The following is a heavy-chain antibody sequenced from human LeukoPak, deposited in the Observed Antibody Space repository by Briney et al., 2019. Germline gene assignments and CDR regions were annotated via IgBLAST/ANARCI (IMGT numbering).Heavy chain of an antibody. J-gene: IGHJ4*02. Sequence: GGSLRLSCAASGFTLSSYSMNWVRQAPGKGLEWISYINSDIYSNTIYYADTVKGRFTISRDNGKNSLYLQMNSLRDEDTAVYYCARGPYNWNDRVIDYWGQGTLVTVSS. CDR3: ARGPYNWNDRVIDY. CDR2: INSDIYSNTI. D-gene: IGHD1-1*01. CDR1: GFTLSSYS. V-gene: IGHV3-48*02.